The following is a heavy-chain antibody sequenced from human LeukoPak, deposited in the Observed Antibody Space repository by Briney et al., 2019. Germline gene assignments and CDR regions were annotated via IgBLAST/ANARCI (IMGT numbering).Heavy chain of an antibody. D-gene: IGHD3-22*01. Sequence: PGGSLRLSCAASGFTFSSYDMHWVRQAPGKGLEWVAFIRYDGSNKYYADSVKGRFTISRDNSKNTLYLQMNSLRAEDTAVYYCAKDSPPVGYYDSSGYPGAFDIWGQGTMVTVS. CDR1: GFTFSSYD. CDR2: IRYDGSNK. J-gene: IGHJ3*02. CDR3: AKDSPPVGYYDSSGYPGAFDI. V-gene: IGHV3-30*02.